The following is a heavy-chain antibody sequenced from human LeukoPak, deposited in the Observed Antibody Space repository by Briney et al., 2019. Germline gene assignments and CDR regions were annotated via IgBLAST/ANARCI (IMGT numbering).Heavy chain of an antibody. Sequence: GGSLRLSCAASGFTFSNYAMHWVRQAPGKGLEWVAVISYDGSNKYYADFVKGRFTISRDNSKNTLYLQVSSLRPEDTAVYYCARDPIFGVVLNYLDYWGQGTLVTVSS. J-gene: IGHJ4*02. D-gene: IGHD3-3*01. CDR2: ISYDGSNK. CDR3: ARDPIFGVVLNYLDY. CDR1: GFTFSNYA. V-gene: IGHV3-30-3*01.